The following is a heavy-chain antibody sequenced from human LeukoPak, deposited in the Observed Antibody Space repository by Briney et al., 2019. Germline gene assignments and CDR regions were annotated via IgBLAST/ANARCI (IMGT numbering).Heavy chain of an antibody. CDR3: ARDRRYFDTGGLGGPDY. J-gene: IGHJ4*02. V-gene: IGHV3-21*01. CDR1: GFPFSTYT. CDR2: ISSSSSYI. D-gene: IGHD2-8*02. Sequence: PGGSLRLSCAASGFPFSTYTMNWVRQAPGKGLEWVSSISSSSSYIYYADSMKGRFTISRDNAKNSLYLQMNNLRAEDPAVYYCARDRRYFDTGGLGGPDYWGQGTLVTVSS.